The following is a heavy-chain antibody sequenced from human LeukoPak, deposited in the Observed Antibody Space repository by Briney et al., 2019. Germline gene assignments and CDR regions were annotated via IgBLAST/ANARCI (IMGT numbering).Heavy chain of an antibody. CDR1: GYTFTDYY. J-gene: IGHJ4*02. Sequence: ASVKVSCKVSGYTFTDYYMHWVQQAPGKGLEWMGLVDPEDGETIYAEKFQGRVTITADTSTDTAYMELSSLRSEDTAVYYCAALSGGATEDYWGQGTLVTVSS. V-gene: IGHV1-69-2*01. CDR3: AALSGGATEDY. D-gene: IGHD1-26*01. CDR2: VDPEDGET.